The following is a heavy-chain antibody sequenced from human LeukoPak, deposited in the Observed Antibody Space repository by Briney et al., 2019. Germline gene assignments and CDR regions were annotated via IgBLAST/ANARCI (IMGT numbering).Heavy chain of an antibody. CDR2: IYPGDSDT. V-gene: IGHV5-51*01. J-gene: IGHJ3*02. CDR1: GYSFTSYW. Sequence: GEPLKISCKGSGYSFTSYWIGWVRKMHGKGLEWLGIIYPGDSDTRCSPSFQGQVTISADKSISTAYLQWSSLKASDTAMYYCARKEIGYCSSTGCYASAFDIWGQGTMVTVSS. D-gene: IGHD2-2*01. CDR3: ARKEIGYCSSTGCYASAFDI.